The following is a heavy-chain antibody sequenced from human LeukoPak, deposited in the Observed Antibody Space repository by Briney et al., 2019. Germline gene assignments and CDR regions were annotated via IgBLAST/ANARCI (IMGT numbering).Heavy chain of an antibody. CDR3: AREGGRYSSGSYFDS. CDR1: GYTFTGYY. CDR2: INPNSGGT. V-gene: IGHV1-2*02. D-gene: IGHD5-18*01. Sequence: ASLKVSCKASGYTFTGYYMHWVRQAPGQGLEWMGWINPNSGGTNYAQKFQGRVTMTRDTSISTAYMELSRLRSDDTALYLFAREGGRYSSGSYFDSWGQGTLVTVSS. J-gene: IGHJ4*02.